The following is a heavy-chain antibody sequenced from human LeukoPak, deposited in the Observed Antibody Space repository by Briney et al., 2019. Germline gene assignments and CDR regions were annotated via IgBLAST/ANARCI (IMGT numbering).Heavy chain of an antibody. J-gene: IGHJ4*02. V-gene: IGHV3-21*01. CDR1: GFTFSSYS. Sequence: GGSLRLSCAASGFTFSSYSMNWVRQAPGKGLEWVSSITSSSRHTFYADSVKGRFTISRDDAKNSLYLQMSSLRAEDTAVYYCASDPGGEHYWGQGTLVTVSS. CDR3: ASDPGGEHY. D-gene: IGHD2-21*01. CDR2: ITSSSRHT.